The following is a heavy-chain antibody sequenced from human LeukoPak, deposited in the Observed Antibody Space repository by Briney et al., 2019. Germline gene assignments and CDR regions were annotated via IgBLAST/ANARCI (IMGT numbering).Heavy chain of an antibody. CDR2: ISTSVTYT. V-gene: IGHV3-11*05. Sequence: GGSLRLSCAASGFTFSDHYMSWIRQAPGRGLEWGSHISTSVTYTEYADSVKGRFTISRDNAKNSLYLQMNSLRAEDTAVYYCAREGRSGSYLGRFDPWGQGTLVTVSS. J-gene: IGHJ5*02. CDR3: AREGRSGSYLGRFDP. CDR1: GFTFSDHY. D-gene: IGHD1-26*01.